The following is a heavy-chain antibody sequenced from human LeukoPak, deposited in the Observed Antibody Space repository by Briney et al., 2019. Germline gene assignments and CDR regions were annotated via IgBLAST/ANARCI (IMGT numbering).Heavy chain of an antibody. V-gene: IGHV3-74*01. CDR2: LNSDGSST. D-gene: IGHD3-10*01. J-gene: IGHJ4*02. CDR3: VRGGYYVSGSFDY. CDR1: GLSFSSYW. Sequence: QPGGSLRLSCAASGLSFSSYWMHWVRQVPGKGLVGVSRLNSDGSSTSYADSVKGRFTISRDNAKNTLYLQMNSLRAEDTAVYYCVRGGYYVSGSFDYWGQGTLVTVSS.